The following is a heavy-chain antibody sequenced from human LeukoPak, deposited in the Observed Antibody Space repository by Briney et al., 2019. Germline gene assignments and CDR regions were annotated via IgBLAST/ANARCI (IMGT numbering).Heavy chain of an antibody. CDR3: ARDQWLAYYYHGMDV. Sequence: PGGSLRLSCAASGFAFSSYGMHWVRQAPGKGLEWVALIWYDGSNKYYADSVKGRFTISRDKAENSLYLQMNSLRAEDTAIYYCARDQWLAYYYHGMDVWGQGTTVTVSS. CDR2: IWYDGSNK. D-gene: IGHD6-19*01. J-gene: IGHJ6*02. V-gene: IGHV3-33*01. CDR1: GFAFSSYG.